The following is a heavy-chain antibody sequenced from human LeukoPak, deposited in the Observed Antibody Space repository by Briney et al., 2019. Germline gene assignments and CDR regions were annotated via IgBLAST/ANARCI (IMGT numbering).Heavy chain of an antibody. CDR2: VYTFGIT. D-gene: IGHD5-12*01. CDR1: GGSISTSNYY. V-gene: IGHV4-39*01. J-gene: IGHJ6*03. CDR3: ARTQRYSGYENHYYYYYMDV. Sequence: SETLSLTCTVSGGSISTSNYYWGWIRQPPGKGLEWIGHVYTFGITNYNPSLKSRVTISVDTSKNQFSLKLSSVTTADTAVYYCARTQRYSGYENHYYYYYMDVWGKGTTVTISS.